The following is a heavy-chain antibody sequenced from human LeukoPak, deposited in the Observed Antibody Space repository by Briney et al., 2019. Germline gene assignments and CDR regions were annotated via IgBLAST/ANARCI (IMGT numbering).Heavy chain of an antibody. J-gene: IGHJ4*02. CDR2: ITGSGSST. D-gene: IGHD2-21*02. CDR1: GFTFSSYA. CDR3: AKPPRVVVVTAFDS. V-gene: IGHV3-23*01. Sequence: PGGSLRLSCAASGFTFSSYAMTWVRQAPGKGLEWVSSITGSGSSTYYADSVKGRFTISRDNSKNTLYVQMNSLRAEDTAVYFCAKPPRVVVVTAFDSWGQGTLDTVSS.